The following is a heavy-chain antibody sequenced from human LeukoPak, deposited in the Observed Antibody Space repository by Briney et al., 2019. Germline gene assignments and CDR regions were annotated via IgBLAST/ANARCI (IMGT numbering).Heavy chain of an antibody. CDR2: INPNSGGT. CDR1: GYTFTGYY. D-gene: IGHD3-22*01. Sequence: GASVKVSCKASGYTFTGYYMHWVRQAPGQGLAWVGWINPNSGGTNYAQKFQGRVTMTRDTSISTAYMELSRLRSDDTAVYYCVRSHFYDGRGNIDWGQGDLVTVS. J-gene: IGHJ4*02. CDR3: VRSHFYDGRGNID. V-gene: IGHV1-2*02.